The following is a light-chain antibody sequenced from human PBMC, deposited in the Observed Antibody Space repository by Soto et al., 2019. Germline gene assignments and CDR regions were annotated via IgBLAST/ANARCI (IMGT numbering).Light chain of an antibody. CDR1: SSDIGAFTF. CDR2: DVN. Sequence: QSALTQPASVSGSPGQSITISCNGTSSDIGAFTFVSWYQQHPGKVPKLMIFDVNRRPSGVSDRFSGSKSGNTASLTISGLQAEDEGDYYCSSDTSSSTHVFGSGTKLTVL. CDR3: SSDTSSSTHV. J-gene: IGLJ1*01. V-gene: IGLV2-14*03.